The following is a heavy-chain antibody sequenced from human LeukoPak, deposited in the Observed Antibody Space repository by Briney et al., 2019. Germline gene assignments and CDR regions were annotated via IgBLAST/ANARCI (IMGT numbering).Heavy chain of an antibody. CDR2: IYHSGST. V-gene: IGHV4-4*02. Sequence: PSETLSLTCAVSGGSISSSNWWSWVRQPPGKGLEWIGEIYHSGSTNYNPSLKSRVTISVDKSKNQFSLKLNSVTAADTAVYYCAKALYSTSSSYYYGMDVWGQGTTVTVSS. CDR3: AKALYSTSSSYYYGMDV. CDR1: GGSISSSNW. J-gene: IGHJ6*02. D-gene: IGHD6-13*01.